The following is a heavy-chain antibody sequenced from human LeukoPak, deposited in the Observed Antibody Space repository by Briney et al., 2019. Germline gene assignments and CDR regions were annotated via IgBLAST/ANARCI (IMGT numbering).Heavy chain of an antibody. Sequence: GGSLRLSCAASGFTFSSYSMNWVRQAPGKGLEWVSSISSSSSYIYYADSVKGRFTISRDNSKNTLFLQMNSLKADDTAVYYCAKGGGGVLASWGQGTLVTVSS. CDR3: AKGGGGVLAS. CDR1: GFTFSSYS. J-gene: IGHJ4*02. D-gene: IGHD3-16*01. V-gene: IGHV3-21*04. CDR2: ISSSSSYI.